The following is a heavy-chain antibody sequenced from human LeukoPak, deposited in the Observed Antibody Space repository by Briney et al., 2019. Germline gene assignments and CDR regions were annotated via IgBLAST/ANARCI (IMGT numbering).Heavy chain of an antibody. D-gene: IGHD2-2*01. CDR2: INHSGST. J-gene: IGHJ5*02. CDR1: SGSFSGYY. CDR3: ARKGYCSSTSCYGGTKNWFDP. Sequence: SETLSLTCAVYSGSFSGYYWSWIRQPPGKGLEWIGEINHSGSTNYNPSLKSRVTISVDTSKNQFSLKLSSVTAADTAVYYCARKGYCSSTSCYGGTKNWFDPWGQGTPVTVSS. V-gene: IGHV4-34*01.